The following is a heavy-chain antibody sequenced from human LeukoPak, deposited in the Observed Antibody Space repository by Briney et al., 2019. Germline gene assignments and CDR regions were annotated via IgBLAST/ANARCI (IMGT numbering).Heavy chain of an antibody. CDR2: IYYRGNT. D-gene: IGHD3-10*01. CDR3: ARTGARHFDF. V-gene: IGHV4-39*07. J-gene: IGHJ4*02. CDR1: GDSISSSTYY. Sequence: SETLSLTCTVSGDSISSSTYYWGWIRQPPGKGLEWIGSIYYRGNTYYNPSLKSRVTMSVDTSKNRFSLRLSSVTVADTAVYFCARTGARHFDFWGRGTLVTVSS.